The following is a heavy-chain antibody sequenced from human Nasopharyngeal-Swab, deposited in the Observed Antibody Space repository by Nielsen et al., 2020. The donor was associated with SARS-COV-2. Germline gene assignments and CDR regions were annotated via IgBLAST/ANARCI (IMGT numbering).Heavy chain of an antibody. J-gene: IGHJ6*02. V-gene: IGHV3-23*01. Sequence: GGSLRLSCSASGFIFKNYAMNWVRQAPGRGLEWVSVISGDSDSTYYTDSVRGRFTISRDNSKNTLNLQMNNLRAEDTAIYYCAKDRDSGDDSEEYYHYYGMDVWGQGAPVTVSS. CDR3: AKDRDSGDDSEEYYHYYGMDV. D-gene: IGHD5-12*01. CDR1: GFIFKNYA. CDR2: ISGDSDST.